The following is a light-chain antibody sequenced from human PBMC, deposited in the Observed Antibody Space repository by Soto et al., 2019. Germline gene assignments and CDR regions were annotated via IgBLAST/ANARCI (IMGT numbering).Light chain of an antibody. CDR3: QQFGGSRI. CDR2: GAS. Sequence: EIVLTQSPGTLSLSPGERATLSCRASQSISRDQLVWYQQKPGQAPRLLIYGASSRATGTSDRFSGSGSGTDFTLTISRLEPEDFAVYYCQQFGGSRIFGGGTKVDIK. J-gene: IGKJ4*01. CDR1: QSISRDQ. V-gene: IGKV3-20*01.